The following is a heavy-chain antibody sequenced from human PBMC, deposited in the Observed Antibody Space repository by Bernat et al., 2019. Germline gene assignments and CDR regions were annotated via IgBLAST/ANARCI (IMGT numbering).Heavy chain of an antibody. CDR3: AKGSGQSSSSGGIDY. CDR2: ISYDGINK. V-gene: IGHV3-30*18. D-gene: IGHD6-6*01. Sequence: QVQLVESGGGVVQPGRSLRLSCAASGFTFSTYAIHWVRQAPGKGLKWVAVISYDGINKYYADSVKARFTISRDNSNNTVYLQMNSLRPEDTAVYYCAKGSGQSSSSGGIDYWGQGTLVTVSS. CDR1: GFTFSTYA. J-gene: IGHJ4*02.